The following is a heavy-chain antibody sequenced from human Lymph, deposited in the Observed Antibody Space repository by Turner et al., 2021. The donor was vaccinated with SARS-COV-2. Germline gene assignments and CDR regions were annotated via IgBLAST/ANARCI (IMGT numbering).Heavy chain of an antibody. CDR3: ANLYPTVSWEFPYGMDV. D-gene: IGHD3-16*01. CDR1: GFTFHNYA. CDR2: ISGSGGST. Sequence: EVQLLESGGGLVQPGGSLRLSCAASGFTFHNYAMSWVRQAPGKGLEWVSTISGSGGSTYYADSVKGRFSISRENSKNTLYLQMNSMRAEDTAVYYCANLYPTVSWEFPYGMDVWGQGTTVTVSS. J-gene: IGHJ6*02. V-gene: IGHV3-23*01.